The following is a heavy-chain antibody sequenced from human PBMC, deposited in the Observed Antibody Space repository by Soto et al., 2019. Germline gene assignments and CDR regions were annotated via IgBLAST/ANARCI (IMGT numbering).Heavy chain of an antibody. CDR3: TRDGRYSGYPPPAF. D-gene: IGHD5-12*01. J-gene: IGHJ4*02. CDR1: GFTFADYT. Sequence: GGSLRLSCTASGFTFADYTLSLFRQAPGKGLEWLGFIRNKAYGGTTEYTASVKGRFTISRDDSKNNAYLLMNSLKSEDTALYYCTRDGRYSGYPPPAFWGQGTLVTVSS. V-gene: IGHV3-49*01. CDR2: IRNKAYGGTT.